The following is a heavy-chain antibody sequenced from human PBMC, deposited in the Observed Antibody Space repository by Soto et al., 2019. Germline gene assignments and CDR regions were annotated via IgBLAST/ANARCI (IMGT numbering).Heavy chain of an antibody. CDR2: FDPEDGET. CDR1: GYTLTELS. CDR3: ATGPPIDCSGGSCYGMDV. V-gene: IGHV1-24*01. D-gene: IGHD2-15*01. J-gene: IGHJ6*02. Sequence: ASVKVSCKVSGYTLTELSMHCVRQAPGKGLEWMGGFDPEDGETIYAQKFQGRVTMTEDTSTDTAYMELSSLRSEDTAVYYCATGPPIDCSGGSCYGMDVWGQGTTVTSP.